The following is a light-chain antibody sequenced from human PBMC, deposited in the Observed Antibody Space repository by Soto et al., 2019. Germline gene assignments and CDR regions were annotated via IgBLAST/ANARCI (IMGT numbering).Light chain of an antibody. CDR2: KAS. CDR1: QSISSW. V-gene: IGKV1-5*03. CDR3: QHRGT. Sequence: DIQMTQSPSTLSASVGDRVTSTCRASQSISSWLAWYQQKPGKAPKLLIYKASSLESGVPSRFSGSGSGTEFTLTISSLQPDDFATYYCQHRGTFGQGTKVEIK. J-gene: IGKJ1*01.